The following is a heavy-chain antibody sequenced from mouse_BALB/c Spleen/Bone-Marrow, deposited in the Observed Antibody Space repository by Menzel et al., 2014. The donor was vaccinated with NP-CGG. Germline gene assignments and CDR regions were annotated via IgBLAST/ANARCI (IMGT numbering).Heavy chain of an antibody. CDR3: TRDDYGY. Sequence: LVESGAELVKPGASVKTSCKASGYTFXSYWMHWVKQRPGQGLEWIRTIDPSDSYTSYNQKFKGKATLTVDTSSSTAHMQLSSLTSEDSAVYYCTRDDYGYWGQGTTLTVSS. J-gene: IGHJ2*01. CDR1: GYTFXSYW. V-gene: IGHV1S127*01. CDR2: IDPSDSYT. D-gene: IGHD2-4*01.